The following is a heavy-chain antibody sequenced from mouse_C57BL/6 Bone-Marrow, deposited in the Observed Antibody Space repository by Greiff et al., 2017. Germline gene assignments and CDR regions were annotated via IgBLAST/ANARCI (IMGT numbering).Heavy chain of an antibody. CDR3: ARHDGYYPSFAY. Sequence: EVLLLESGGGLVQPGASLKLSCESNEYDFPSYDMSWVRKTPEQRLELVGAINSDGGSTYYPDNIEGRFIISRDNTKKTLYLQMSSLRSEDTALYYCARHDGYYPSFAYWGQGTLVTVSA. CDR2: INSDGGST. J-gene: IGHJ3*01. D-gene: IGHD2-3*01. CDR1: EYDFPSYD. V-gene: IGHV5-2*01.